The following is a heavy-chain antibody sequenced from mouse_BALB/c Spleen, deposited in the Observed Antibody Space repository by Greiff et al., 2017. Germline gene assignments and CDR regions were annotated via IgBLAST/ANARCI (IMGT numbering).Heavy chain of an antibody. CDR1: GFTFSSFG. Sequence: EVKLMESGGGLVQPGGSRKLSCAASGFTFSSFGMHWVRQAPEKGLEWVAYISSGSSTIYYADTVKGRFTISRDNPKNTLFLQMTSLRSEDTAMYYCARGDGNYVAMDYWGQGTSVTVSS. V-gene: IGHV5-17*02. CDR3: ARGDGNYVAMDY. D-gene: IGHD2-1*01. J-gene: IGHJ4*01. CDR2: ISSGSSTI.